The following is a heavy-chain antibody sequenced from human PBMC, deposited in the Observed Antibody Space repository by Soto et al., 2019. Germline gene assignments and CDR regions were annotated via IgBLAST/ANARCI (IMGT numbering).Heavy chain of an antibody. D-gene: IGHD3-22*01. J-gene: IGHJ4*02. CDR3: ARDMLYFYYSSGYMYYFDY. CDR1: GFTFSSYG. CDR2: IWYDGSNK. Sequence: GSLRLSCAASGFTFSSYGMHWVRQAPGKGLEWVAVIWYDGSNKYYADSVKGRFTISRDNSKNTLYLQMNSLRAEDTAVYYCARDMLYFYYSSGYMYYFDYWGQGTLVTVSS. V-gene: IGHV3-33*01.